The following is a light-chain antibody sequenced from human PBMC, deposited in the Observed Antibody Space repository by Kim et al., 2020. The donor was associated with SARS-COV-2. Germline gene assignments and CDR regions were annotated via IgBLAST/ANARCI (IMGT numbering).Light chain of an antibody. V-gene: IGLV2-8*01. CDR1: SSDFGPYNY. Sequence: PGQSDNIACSGTSSDFGPYNYVSWYQQHPGKAPKLMIYEVTKRPSGVPDRFSGSKSGNTASLTVSGLQAEDEADYYCTSHANNNYVFGTGTKVTVL. CDR2: EVT. J-gene: IGLJ1*01. CDR3: TSHANNNYV.